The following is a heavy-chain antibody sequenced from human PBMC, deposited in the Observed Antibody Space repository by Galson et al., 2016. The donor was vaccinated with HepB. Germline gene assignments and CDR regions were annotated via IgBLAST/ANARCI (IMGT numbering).Heavy chain of an antibody. D-gene: IGHD1-26*01. CDR3: ATWGWQLLKTNS. CDR1: GFSFTEYA. J-gene: IGHJ4*02. Sequence: SLRLSCAAPGFSFTEYAMNWVRQAPGKGLEWVSEISHDSNVKYYAHSVKGRFTVSRDNAKNSLYLQMTSLRDEDTAVYYCATWGWQLLKTNSWGQGILVNGSS. V-gene: IGHV3-48*02. CDR2: ISHDSNVK.